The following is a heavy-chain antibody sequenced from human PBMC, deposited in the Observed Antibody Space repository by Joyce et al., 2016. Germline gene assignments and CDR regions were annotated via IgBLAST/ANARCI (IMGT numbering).Heavy chain of an antibody. CDR3: ARGNTVLGPSLAY. V-gene: IGHV4-34*01. Sequence: QVQLQQWGAGLLKPSETLSLTCAVYSGSFNNYYWTWIRQPPGKGLEWIGEINHGGSANYNPALNSRVTISIDRSNNRFSLKLTSVTASDTGLCYCARGNTVLGPSLAYWGQGTLVTVSS. CDR1: SGSFNNYY. CDR2: INHGGSA. J-gene: IGHJ4*02. D-gene: IGHD5/OR15-5a*01.